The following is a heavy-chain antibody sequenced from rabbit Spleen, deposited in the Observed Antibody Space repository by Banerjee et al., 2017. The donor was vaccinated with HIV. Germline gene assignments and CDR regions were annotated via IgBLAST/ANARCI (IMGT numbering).Heavy chain of an antibody. Sequence: QSLEESGGDLVKPGASLTLTCTASGFSLSSYYMCWVRQAPGKGLEWIGCIWPNSGGTWYASWVNGRFTISKTSSTTVTLQMTSLTAADTATYFCARDLDGVIGWNFGWWGPGTLVTVS. CDR1: GFSLSSYY. V-gene: IGHV1S40*01. D-gene: IGHD4-1*01. J-gene: IGHJ6*01. CDR3: ARDLDGVIGWNFGW. CDR2: IWPNSGGT.